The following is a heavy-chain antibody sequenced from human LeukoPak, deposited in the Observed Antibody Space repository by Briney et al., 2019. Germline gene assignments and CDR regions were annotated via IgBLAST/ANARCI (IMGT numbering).Heavy chain of an antibody. CDR3: ARDGTLHAFDI. CDR2: IYYSGST. Sequence: NTSETLSLTCTVSGGSISSYYWSWIRQPPGKGLEWIGYIYYSGSTNYNPSLKSRVTISVDTSKNQFSLKLSSVTAADTAVYYCARDGTLHAFDIWGQGTMVTVSS. V-gene: IGHV4-59*01. J-gene: IGHJ3*02. CDR1: GGSISSYY. D-gene: IGHD1-26*01.